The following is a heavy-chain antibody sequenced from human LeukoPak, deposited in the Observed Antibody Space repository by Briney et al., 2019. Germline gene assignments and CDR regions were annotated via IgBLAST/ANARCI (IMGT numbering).Heavy chain of an antibody. V-gene: IGHV3-7*03. CDR3: ARFVYDYGDYFLDY. J-gene: IGHJ4*02. CDR2: IKQDGSEK. D-gene: IGHD4-17*01. CDR1: GLTLSRYW. Sequence: GGSLRLSCAASGLTLSRYWMSWVRQAPGKGREGVAGIKQDGSEKYYVGSVKGRFTISRDNAKNSLYLQMNSLRAEDTAVYYCARFVYDYGDYFLDYWGQGTLVTVSS.